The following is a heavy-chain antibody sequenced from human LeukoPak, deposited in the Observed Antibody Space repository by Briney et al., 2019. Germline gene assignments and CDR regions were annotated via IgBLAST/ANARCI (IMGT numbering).Heavy chain of an antibody. D-gene: IGHD2-15*01. V-gene: IGHV3-21*01. CDR3: ASNMNSGGSCRHGSC. Sequence: GGSLRLSCAASGFTFSSYSMNWVRQAPGKGLEWVSSISSSSSYIYYADSVKGRFTISRDNAKNSLYLQMNSLRAEDTAVYYCASNMNSGGSCRHGSCWGQGTLVTVSS. J-gene: IGHJ4*02. CDR2: ISSSSSYI. CDR1: GFTFSSYS.